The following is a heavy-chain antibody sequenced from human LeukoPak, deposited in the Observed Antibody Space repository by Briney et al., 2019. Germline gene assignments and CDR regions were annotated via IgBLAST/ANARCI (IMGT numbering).Heavy chain of an antibody. CDR1: GFTFSNYA. V-gene: IGHV3-23*01. CDR2: ITGSGGST. D-gene: IGHD3-10*01. Sequence: PGGSLRLSCVASGFTFSNYAMNWVRQAPGKGLQWVSGITGSGGSTYHADSVKGRFTISRDNSKNTLYLQMNSLRAEDTALYYCARDWLDYYGSGSTVDYWGQGTLVTVSS. CDR3: ARDWLDYYGSGSTVDY. J-gene: IGHJ4*02.